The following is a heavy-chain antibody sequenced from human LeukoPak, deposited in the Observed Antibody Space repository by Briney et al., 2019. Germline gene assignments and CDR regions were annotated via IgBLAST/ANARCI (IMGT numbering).Heavy chain of an antibody. V-gene: IGHV4-59*08. J-gene: IGHJ4*02. Sequence: SETLSLTCTVSGSSISSYYWSWIRQPPGKGLEWIGYIYYSGSTYYNPSLQSRVTISVDTSKNQFSLKLTSVTAADTAVYYCARLGSFRGVSWDEYWGQGTLVTVSS. CDR3: ARLGSFRGVSWDEY. CDR2: IYYSGST. CDR1: GSSISSYY. D-gene: IGHD3-10*01.